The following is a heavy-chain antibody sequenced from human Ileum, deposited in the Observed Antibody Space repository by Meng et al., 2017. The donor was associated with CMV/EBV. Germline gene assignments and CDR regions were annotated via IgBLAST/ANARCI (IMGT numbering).Heavy chain of an antibody. Sequence: SETLSLTCTVSGGLISNYYCSWIRQPPGKGLGWIGYIYYRQSAYYTPSLKSRVTISVDTSKNVCSLRLDSVTAADTAVYYCACTLFPQWKLNLFDPWGHGTLVTVSS. D-gene: IGHD2-21*01. J-gene: IGHJ5*02. CDR3: ACTLFPQWKLNLFDP. CDR1: GGLISNYY. V-gene: IGHV4-59*01. CDR2: IYYRQSA.